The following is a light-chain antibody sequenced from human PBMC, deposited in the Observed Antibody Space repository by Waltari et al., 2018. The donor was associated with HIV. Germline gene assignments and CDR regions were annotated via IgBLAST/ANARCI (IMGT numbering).Light chain of an antibody. CDR1: QSVSSNS. V-gene: IGKV3-20*01. Sequence: EIVLTQSPGTLSLSPGEGATLSCRASQSVSSNSIAWYQQKPGQAPRLLIYGASSRATGIPDRFSGSGSGTDFTLTNSRLEPEDFAVYWCQQYGDSPETFGQGTKVEIK. CDR2: GAS. CDR3: QQYGDSPET. J-gene: IGKJ1*01.